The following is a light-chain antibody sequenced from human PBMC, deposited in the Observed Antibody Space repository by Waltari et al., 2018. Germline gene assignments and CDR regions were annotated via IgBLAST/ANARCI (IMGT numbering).Light chain of an antibody. CDR3: QLYDISPMYT. CDR2: GAT. V-gene: IGKV3-20*01. CDR1: KRVSSSY. Sequence: EIVLRQSPRDLGLSRGERATVPPRASKRVSSSYLAWYQLKPGRAPRLLIFGATSRAGGTPASFSGRGSETDFTLPISRLEPDDFAVYYCQLYDISPMYTFGQGTTLQIK. J-gene: IGKJ2*01.